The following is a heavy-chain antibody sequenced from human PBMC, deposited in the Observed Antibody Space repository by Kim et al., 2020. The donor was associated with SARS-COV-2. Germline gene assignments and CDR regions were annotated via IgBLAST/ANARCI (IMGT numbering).Heavy chain of an antibody. D-gene: IGHD6-13*01. V-gene: IGHV3-21*01. J-gene: IGHJ6*02. CDR3: ARDRDSSSWYVYAMDV. Sequence: SVKGRFTIARDNAKNSLYLQMNSLRAEDTALYYCARDRDSSSWYVYAMDVWGQGTTVTVSS.